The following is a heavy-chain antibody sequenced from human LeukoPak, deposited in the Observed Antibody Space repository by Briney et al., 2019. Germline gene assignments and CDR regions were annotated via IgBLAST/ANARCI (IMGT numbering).Heavy chain of an antibody. Sequence: PGGSLRLSCADSGFTFSNYNMNWVRQAPGKAMEWVSSITSSGTYTFYADSEKGRFTISRDNAKDSLYLQMNRLRVEDTAVYYCLRGDRRDYWGQGTLVTVSS. CDR2: ITSSGTYT. CDR3: LRGDRRDY. J-gene: IGHJ4*02. V-gene: IGHV3-21*06. CDR1: GFTFSNYN.